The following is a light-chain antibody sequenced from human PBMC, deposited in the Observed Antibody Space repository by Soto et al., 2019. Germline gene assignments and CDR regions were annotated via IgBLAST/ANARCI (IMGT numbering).Light chain of an antibody. CDR1: SSNIGSTYD. V-gene: IGLV1-40*01. J-gene: IGLJ1*01. CDR2: GNT. Sequence: QSVLTQPPSVSVAPGQRVTISCTGCSSNIGSTYDVQWYQQLPGTAPKLLIHGNTNRPSGVPDRFSGSKSGTSASLAITGLQADDEADYYCQSYDDSLSVHYVFGTGTKVTVL. CDR3: QSYDDSLSVHYV.